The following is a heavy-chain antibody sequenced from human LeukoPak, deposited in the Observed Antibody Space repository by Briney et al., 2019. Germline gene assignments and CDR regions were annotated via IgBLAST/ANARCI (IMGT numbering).Heavy chain of an antibody. Sequence: PGGSLRLSCAASGFTFSSYWMSWVRQAPGKGLEWVANIKQDGSEKYYVDSVKGRFTISRDNAKNSLYLQMNSLRAEDTAVYYCARDKSSGGSWPTYYYYYYYMDVWGKGTTVTVSS. CDR3: ARDKSSGGSWPTYYYYYYYMDV. V-gene: IGHV3-7*01. J-gene: IGHJ6*03. D-gene: IGHD2-15*01. CDR1: GFTFSSYW. CDR2: IKQDGSEK.